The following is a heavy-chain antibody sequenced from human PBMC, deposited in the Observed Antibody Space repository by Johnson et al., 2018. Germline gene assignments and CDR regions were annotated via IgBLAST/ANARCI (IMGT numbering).Heavy chain of an antibody. CDR3: AKSGYYYCMDV. CDR1: GFTFSSYA. J-gene: IGHJ6*03. Sequence: QVQLVESGGGVVQPGRSLRLSCAASGFTFSSYAMHWVRQAPGKGLEWVAVISYDGSNKYYADSVKGRFTISRDNSKNTLYLQLNSLRAEDTAVYYCAKSGYYYCMDVWGKGTTVTVSS. D-gene: IGHD3-10*01. V-gene: IGHV3-30-3*02. CDR2: ISYDGSNK.